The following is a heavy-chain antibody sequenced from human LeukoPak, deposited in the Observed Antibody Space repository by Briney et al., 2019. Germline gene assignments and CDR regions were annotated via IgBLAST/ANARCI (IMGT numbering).Heavy chain of an antibody. CDR1: GGSISSGGHY. J-gene: IGHJ4*02. CDR3: ARSMREYNWNYDGCYFDY. V-gene: IGHV4-30-2*01. D-gene: IGHD1-7*01. CDR2: IYHSGST. Sequence: SQTLSLTCTVSGGSISSGGHYWSWIRQPPGKGLEWIGYIYHSGSTYYNPSLKSRVTISVDRSKNQFSLKLSSVTAADTAVYYCARSMREYNWNYDGCYFDYWGQGTLVTVSS.